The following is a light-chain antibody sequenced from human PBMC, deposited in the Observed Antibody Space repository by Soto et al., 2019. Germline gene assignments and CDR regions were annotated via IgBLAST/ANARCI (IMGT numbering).Light chain of an antibody. V-gene: IGKV3-11*01. CDR2: DVS. Sequence: EIVLTQSPVTLSLSPGERATLSCRASQSVSGYLAWYQQKPGQAPRLLIYDVSNRATGIPARFSGSVSGTDFTLTISSLEPEDFAIYYCQQRDYWQVTFGQGTRLEIK. CDR3: QQRDYWQVT. CDR1: QSVSGY. J-gene: IGKJ5*01.